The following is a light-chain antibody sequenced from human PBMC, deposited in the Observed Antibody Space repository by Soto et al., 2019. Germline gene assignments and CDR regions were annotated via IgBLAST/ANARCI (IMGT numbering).Light chain of an antibody. CDR1: SGHSSYA. CDR3: QTWVTGTYVV. V-gene: IGLV4-69*01. J-gene: IGLJ2*01. CDR2: LNSDGSH. Sequence: QLVLTQSPSASASLGASVKLTCTLSSGHSSYAIAWHQQQPEKGPRYLMKLNSDGSHSKGDGIPDRFSGSSSGAERYLTISSLRSEDEADYYCQTWVTGTYVVFGGGTKLTVL.